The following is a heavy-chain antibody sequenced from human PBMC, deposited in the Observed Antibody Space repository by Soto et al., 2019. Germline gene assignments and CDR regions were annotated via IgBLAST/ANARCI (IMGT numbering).Heavy chain of an antibody. J-gene: IGHJ6*02. CDR2: IYPGDSDT. CDR1: GYTFTNYW. Sequence: GESLKISCKGSGYTFTNYWIGWVRQMPGKGPEWMGIIYPGDSDTKYNPSFQGQVTISAGKSITTTYLRWSSLKASDTAIYYCAASIFYYGMDVWGQGTTVTVSS. V-gene: IGHV5-51*01. CDR3: AASIFYYGMDV.